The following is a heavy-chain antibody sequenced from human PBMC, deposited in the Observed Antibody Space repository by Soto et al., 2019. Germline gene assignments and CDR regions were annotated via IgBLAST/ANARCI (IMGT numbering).Heavy chain of an antibody. CDR3: GREPLVALDY. D-gene: IGHD2-8*02. V-gene: IGHV1-3*01. Sequence: EASVKVSCKASGYTFFSYAIHWVRQAPGHGLEWMGWINAGNGDTKYSPKFQDRVTITRDTSASTAYMELSSLTSEDTAVYYCGREPLVALDYWGQGTLVTVSS. CDR1: GYTFFSYA. J-gene: IGHJ4*02. CDR2: INAGNGDT.